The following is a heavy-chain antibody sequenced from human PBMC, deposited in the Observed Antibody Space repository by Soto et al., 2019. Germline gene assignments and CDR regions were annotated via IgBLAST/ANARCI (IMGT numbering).Heavy chain of an antibody. D-gene: IGHD3-10*01. CDR1: GGYFSGYY. V-gene: IGHV4-34*01. CDR2: INHSGST. CDR3: ARGRLWFGELFNWFDP. J-gene: IGHJ5*02. Sequence: SETLSLTCAVYGGYFSGYYWSWIRQPPGKGLEWIGEINHSGSTNYNPSLKSRVTISVDTSKNQFSLKLSSVTAADTAVYYCARGRLWFGELFNWFDPWGQGTLVTVSS.